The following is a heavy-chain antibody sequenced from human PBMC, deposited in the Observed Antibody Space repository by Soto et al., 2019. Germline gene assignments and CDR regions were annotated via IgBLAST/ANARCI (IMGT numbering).Heavy chain of an antibody. CDR2: IKFDGSEK. Sequence: LSLSCAASGFTFSDYWMSWVRQAPGKGPEWVANIKFDGSEKQYVDSVKGRFSISRDNSRNSLFLQMNSLRAGDTAVYYCVKDGGYCSSTTCYSPRNHYFDSWGQGTLVTVSS. J-gene: IGHJ4*02. CDR3: VKDGGYCSSTTCYSPRNHYFDS. CDR1: GFTFSDYW. D-gene: IGHD2-2*01. V-gene: IGHV3-7*03.